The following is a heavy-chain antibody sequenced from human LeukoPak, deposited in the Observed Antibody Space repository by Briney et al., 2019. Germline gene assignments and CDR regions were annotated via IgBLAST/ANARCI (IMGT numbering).Heavy chain of an antibody. J-gene: IGHJ4*02. D-gene: IGHD2-2*01. V-gene: IGHV1-18*01. CDR1: EYTFDSYG. CDR3: VTPLPHYCSGTNCPLRY. CDR2: INADNGAT. Sequence: GASVKGSCKATEYTFDSYGVTWVREAPGQRLEWLGWINADNGATDFGQKVQGRVTLTTDTSTNTAYMELRSLRPDDTAVYYCVTPLPHYCSGTNCPLRYWGQGTLVTVSS.